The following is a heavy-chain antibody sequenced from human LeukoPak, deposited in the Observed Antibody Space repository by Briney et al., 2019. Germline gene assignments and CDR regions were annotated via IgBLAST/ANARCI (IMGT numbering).Heavy chain of an antibody. Sequence: GGSLRLSCAASGFTFSSYAMSWVRQAPGKGLEWVSTISGGGGSTYYADSVKGRFTISRDNSKNTLYLQMNSLRAEDTAVYYCAKSKESYYYGMDVWGQGTTVTVSS. V-gene: IGHV3-23*01. CDR1: GFTFSSYA. CDR2: ISGGGGST. CDR3: AKSKESYYYGMDV. J-gene: IGHJ6*02.